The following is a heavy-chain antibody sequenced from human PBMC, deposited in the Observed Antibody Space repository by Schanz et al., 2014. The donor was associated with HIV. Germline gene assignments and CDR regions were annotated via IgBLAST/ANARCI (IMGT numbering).Heavy chain of an antibody. J-gene: IGHJ6*02. V-gene: IGHV3-30*18. CDR1: GFTFSSYG. D-gene: IGHD6-19*01. CDR2: ISFDGSHK. CDR3: AKSHKHDSSDYYRFYYFGMDV. Sequence: QVHLVESGGGVVQPGRSLRLSCAASGFTFSSYGMYWVRQTPGKGLEWVAAISFDGSHKYSADSVKGRFTISRDDSSDTLYLQMDSLRPEDTAVYYCAKSHKHDSSDYYRFYYFGMDVWGQGTTVTVSS.